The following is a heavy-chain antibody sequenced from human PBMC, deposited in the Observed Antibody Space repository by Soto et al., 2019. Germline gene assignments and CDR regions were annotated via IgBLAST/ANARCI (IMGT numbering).Heavy chain of an antibody. CDR2: IIPIFNTP. D-gene: IGHD3-10*01. V-gene: IGHV1-69*06. Sequence: SVKVSCKASGVTFNSYTISWVRQAPGQGLEWMGGIIPIFNTPKYARKFQGRVTITADKSTSTAYMELNSLRSEDTAVFYCAGTSWHYYYGMDFWGQGTTVTVSS. CDR1: GVTFNSYT. CDR3: AGTSWHYYYGMDF. J-gene: IGHJ6*02.